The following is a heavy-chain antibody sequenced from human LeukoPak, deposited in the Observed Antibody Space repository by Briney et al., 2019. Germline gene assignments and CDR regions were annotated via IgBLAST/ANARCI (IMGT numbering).Heavy chain of an antibody. CDR2: INPNSGGT. CDR1: GYTFTGYY. D-gene: IGHD3-3*01. Sequence: ASVKVSCKASGYTFTGYYMHWVRQAPGQGLEWMGWINPNSGGTNYAQKFQGRVTMTTDTSTSTAYMELRSLRSDDTAVYYCARGRVVGVAPTGMDYWGQGTLVTVSS. J-gene: IGHJ4*02. V-gene: IGHV1-2*02. CDR3: ARGRVVGVAPTGMDY.